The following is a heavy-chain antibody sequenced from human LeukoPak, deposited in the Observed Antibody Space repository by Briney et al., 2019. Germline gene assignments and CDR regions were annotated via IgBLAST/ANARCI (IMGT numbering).Heavy chain of an antibody. CDR2: MNPNSGNT. J-gene: IGHJ5*02. CDR1: GYTFTSYD. Sequence: GAPVKVSCKASGYTFTSYDINWVRQATGQGLEWMGWMNPNSGNTGYAQKFQGRVTMTRNTSISTAYMELSSLRSEDTAVYYCARGRRPIVVVPDDIHKPLNYFDPWGQGTLVTVSS. D-gene: IGHD2-2*01. CDR3: ARGRRPIVVVPDDIHKPLNYFDP. V-gene: IGHV1-8*01.